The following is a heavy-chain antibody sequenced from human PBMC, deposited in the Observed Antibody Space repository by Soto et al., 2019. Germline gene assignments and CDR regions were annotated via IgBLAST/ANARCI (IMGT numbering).Heavy chain of an antibody. J-gene: IGHJ3*02. Sequence: PGGSLRLSCAASGFTFSSYAMSWVRQAPWKGLEWVSAISGSGGSTYYADSVKGRFTISRDNSKNTLYLQMNSLRAEDTAVYYCAKLGGKTYYYDSSGYSHAFDIWGQGTMVTVSS. D-gene: IGHD3-22*01. CDR3: AKLGGKTYYYDSSGYSHAFDI. V-gene: IGHV3-23*01. CDR2: ISGSGGST. CDR1: GFTFSSYA.